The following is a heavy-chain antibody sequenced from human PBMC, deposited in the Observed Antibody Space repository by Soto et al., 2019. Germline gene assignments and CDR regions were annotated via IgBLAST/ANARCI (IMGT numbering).Heavy chain of an antibody. CDR2: INHSGST. CDR3: ARGRRQLWLRKSDAFDI. CDR1: GGSFSGYY. J-gene: IGHJ3*02. V-gene: IGHV4-34*01. Sequence: QVQLQQWGAGLLKPSETLSLTCAVYGGSFSGYYWSWIRQPPGKGLEWIGEINHSGSTNYNPSLKSRVTISVDTSKNQFSLKLSSVTAADTAVYYCARGRRQLWLRKSDAFDIWGQGTMVTVSS. D-gene: IGHD5-18*01.